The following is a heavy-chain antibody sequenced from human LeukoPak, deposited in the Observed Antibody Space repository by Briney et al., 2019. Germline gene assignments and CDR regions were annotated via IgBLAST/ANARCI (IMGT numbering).Heavy chain of an antibody. D-gene: IGHD3-22*01. J-gene: IGHJ4*02. Sequence: DPSETLSLTCTVSGGSISSYYWSWIRQPPGKGLEWIGYIYSSGSTKYNPSLKSRVTISVDTSKNQFSLKLSSVTAADTAVYYCARVTTGGYYNCWGQGTLVTVSS. CDR2: IYSSGST. CDR3: ARVTTGGYYNC. CDR1: GGSISSYY. V-gene: IGHV4-59*08.